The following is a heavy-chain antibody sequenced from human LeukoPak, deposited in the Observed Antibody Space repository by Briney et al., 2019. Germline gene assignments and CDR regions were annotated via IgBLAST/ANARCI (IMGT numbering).Heavy chain of an antibody. CDR3: ARAPVGY. CDR1: GYSFTDKY. CDR2: ISVYNGNT. Sequence: ASVKVSCKASGYSFTDKYMHWVRQAPGQGLEWMGWISVYNGNTNYAQKFQGRVTMTTDTSTSTAYMELRSLRSDDTAVYYCARAPVGYWGQGTLVTVSS. V-gene: IGHV1-18*01. J-gene: IGHJ4*02.